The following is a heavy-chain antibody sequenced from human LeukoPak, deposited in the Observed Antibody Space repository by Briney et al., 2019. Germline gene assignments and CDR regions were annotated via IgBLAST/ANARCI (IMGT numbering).Heavy chain of an antibody. V-gene: IGHV3-49*04. Sequence: GGSLRLSCTASGFTFGDHAMSWVRQAPGKGLEWVGFIRSKAYGGTTEYAASVKGRFTISRDDSRSIAYLQLNSLKTEDTAIYYCTRVAGVRGVRYFYYMDVWGKGTTVTISS. CDR1: GFTFGDHA. D-gene: IGHD3-10*01. J-gene: IGHJ6*03. CDR2: IRSKAYGGTT. CDR3: TRVAGVRGVRYFYYMDV.